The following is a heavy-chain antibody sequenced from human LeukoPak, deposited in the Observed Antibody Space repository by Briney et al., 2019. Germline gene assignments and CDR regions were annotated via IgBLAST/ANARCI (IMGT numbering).Heavy chain of an antibody. CDR1: GFTFSNSW. Sequence: GGSLRLSCAASGFTFSNSWMSWVRQAPGKGLEWVAYIKQDGSEQFYVDSVKGRFTISRDNAKNSLDLQMNSLKAEDTAVYYCTTRPLGSCSGNSCQGLDYWGQGTLVTVSS. V-gene: IGHV3-7*01. J-gene: IGHJ4*02. CDR3: TTRPLGSCSGNSCQGLDY. D-gene: IGHD2-2*01. CDR2: IKQDGSEQ.